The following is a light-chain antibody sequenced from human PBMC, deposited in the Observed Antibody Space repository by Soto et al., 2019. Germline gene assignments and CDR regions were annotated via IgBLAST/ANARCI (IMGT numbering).Light chain of an antibody. V-gene: IGLV2-8*01. Sequence: QSVLTQPPSASGSPRQSVTISCTGTSSDVGGYNYVSWYQQHPGKAPKLMIYEVSKRPSGVPDRFSGSKSGNTASLTVSGLQAEDEADYYCSSYGGSNSVVFGGGTKLTVL. CDR3: SSYGGSNSVV. CDR1: SSDVGGYNY. J-gene: IGLJ2*01. CDR2: EVS.